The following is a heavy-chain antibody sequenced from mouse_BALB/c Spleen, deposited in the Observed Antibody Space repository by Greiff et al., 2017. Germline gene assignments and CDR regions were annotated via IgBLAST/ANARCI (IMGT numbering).Heavy chain of an antibody. J-gene: IGHJ2*01. V-gene: IGHV14-3*02. CDR3: AREGYYGRDFDY. D-gene: IGHD1-1*01. Sequence: VQLQQSGAELVKPGASVKLSCTASGFNIKDTYMHWVKQRPEQGLEWIGRIDPANGNTKYDPKFQGKATITADTSSNTAYLQLSSLTSEDTAVYYCAREGYYGRDFDYWGQGTTLTVSS. CDR2: IDPANGNT. CDR1: GFNIKDTY.